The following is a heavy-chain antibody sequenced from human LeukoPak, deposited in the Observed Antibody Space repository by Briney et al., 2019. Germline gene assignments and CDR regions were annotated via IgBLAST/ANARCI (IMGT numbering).Heavy chain of an antibody. Sequence: PGGSLRLSCAASGFTFSSYAMSWVRQAPGKGLEWASAISGSGGSTYYADSVKGRFTISRDNSKNTLYLQMNSLRAEDTAVYYCARGRGKSVGAHDGDAFDIWGQGTMVTVSS. CDR3: ARGRGKSVGAHDGDAFDI. CDR1: GFTFSSYA. J-gene: IGHJ3*02. V-gene: IGHV3-23*01. D-gene: IGHD1-26*01. CDR2: ISGSGGST.